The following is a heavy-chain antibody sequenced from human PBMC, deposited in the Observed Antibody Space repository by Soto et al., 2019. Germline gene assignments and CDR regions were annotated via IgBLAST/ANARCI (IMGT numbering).Heavy chain of an antibody. CDR3: ARQAYDPIVVVVAAIGYYYYMDV. CDR1: GGSISSSSYY. D-gene: IGHD2-15*01. Sequence: QLQLQESGPGLVKPSETLSLTCTVSGGSISSSSYYWGWIRQPPGKGLEWIGSIYYSGSTYYNPSRKSRDTISVDTSKNQFSLKLSSVTAADTAVYYCARQAYDPIVVVVAAIGYYYYMDVWGKVTTVTVSS. CDR2: IYYSGST. V-gene: IGHV4-39*01. J-gene: IGHJ6*03.